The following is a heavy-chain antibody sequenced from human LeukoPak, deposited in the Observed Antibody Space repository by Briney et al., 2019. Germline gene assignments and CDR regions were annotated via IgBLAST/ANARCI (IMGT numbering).Heavy chain of an antibody. CDR1: GYTFTGYY. J-gene: IGHJ3*02. D-gene: IGHD6-6*01. CDR3: ARVSTKYSSSVHDAFDI. Sequence: ASVKVSCKASGYTFTGYYMHWVRQAPGQGLEWMGIINPSGGSTSYAQKFQGRVTMTRDTSTSTVYMELRSLRSEDTAVYYCARVSTKYSSSVHDAFDIWGQGTMVTVSS. CDR2: INPSGGST. V-gene: IGHV1-46*01.